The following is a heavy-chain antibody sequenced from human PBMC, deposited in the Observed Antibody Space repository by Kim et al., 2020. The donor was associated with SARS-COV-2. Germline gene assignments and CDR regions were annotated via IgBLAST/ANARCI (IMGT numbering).Heavy chain of an antibody. CDR3: ATDREGLDY. Sequence: NTGYAQKFQGRVTMTKNTSISTAYMELSSLRSEDTAVYYCATDREGLDYWGQGTLVTVSS. CDR2: NT. D-gene: IGHD2-15*01. V-gene: IGHV1-8*01. J-gene: IGHJ4*02.